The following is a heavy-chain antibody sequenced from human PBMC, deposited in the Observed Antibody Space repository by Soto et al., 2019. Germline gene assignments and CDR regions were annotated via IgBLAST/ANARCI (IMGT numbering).Heavy chain of an antibody. CDR2: MYYTGTT. Sequence: PSETLSLTCSVSGTSVSPYYWSWVRQPPGRGLEWIGYMYYTGTTKYNPSLAGRVTIAEGTSKTQISLRVRSVTASDTAVYYCARQRFGQLSHYDYWARESWSPSPQ. V-gene: IGHV4-59*08. CDR1: GTSVSPYY. J-gene: IGHJ4*02. D-gene: IGHD3-10*01. CDR3: ARQRFGQLSHYDY.